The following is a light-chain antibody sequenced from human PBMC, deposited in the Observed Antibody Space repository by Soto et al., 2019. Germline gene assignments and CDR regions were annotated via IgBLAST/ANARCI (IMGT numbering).Light chain of an antibody. CDR1: QSVSVNS. CDR3: QQYSESPRA. Sequence: EIVLTQSPGTLSLSPGERATLSCRASQSVSVNSLAWYQQKGGQAPRLLIYAASTRATGVPDRFSASGSGTDFTLTISRLEPEDFAVYYCQQYSESPRAFGQGTKVDIK. J-gene: IGKJ1*01. V-gene: IGKV3-20*01. CDR2: AAS.